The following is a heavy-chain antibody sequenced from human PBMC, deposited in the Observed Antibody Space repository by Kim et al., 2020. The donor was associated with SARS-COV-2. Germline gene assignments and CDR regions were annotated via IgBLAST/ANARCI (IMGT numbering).Heavy chain of an antibody. D-gene: IGHD2-2*01. CDR3: DASDY. Sequence: GGSLRLSCEASGFTFGRFAMSWARQAPGKGLEWVSTISDGGARTHYADSVKGRFTISRDNSNSTLFLHMNSLKAEDTAIYYCDASDYWGQGSLVTVSS. V-gene: IGHV3-23*01. CDR1: GFTFGRFA. CDR2: ISDGGART. J-gene: IGHJ4*02.